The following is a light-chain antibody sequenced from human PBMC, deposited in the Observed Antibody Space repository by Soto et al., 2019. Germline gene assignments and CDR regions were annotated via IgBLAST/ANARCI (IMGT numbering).Light chain of an antibody. CDR3: SSYAGGSAYVV. Sequence: QSVLTQPASVSGSPGQSITISCTGTSSDVGTYNVVSWYQQHPGKAPKLMIYEVTKRPSGVSNRFSGSKSGNTASLTISGLQAEDEADYFCSSYAGGSAYVVFGGGTKLTV. J-gene: IGLJ2*01. V-gene: IGLV2-23*02. CDR1: SSDVGTYNV. CDR2: EVT.